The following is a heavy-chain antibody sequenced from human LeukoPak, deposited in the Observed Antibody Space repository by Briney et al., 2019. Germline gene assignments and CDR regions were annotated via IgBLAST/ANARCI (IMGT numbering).Heavy chain of an antibody. J-gene: IGHJ4*02. CDR1: GVSISSGGYY. Sequence: SETLSLTCTVSGVSISSGGYYWSWIRQPPGKGLEWIGYIYHSGSTYYNPSLKSRVTIPVDRSKNQFSLKLSSVTAADTAVYYCARVIAARLTSFYYFDYWGQGTLVTVSS. D-gene: IGHD6-6*01. V-gene: IGHV4-30-2*01. CDR2: IYHSGST. CDR3: ARVIAARLTSFYYFDY.